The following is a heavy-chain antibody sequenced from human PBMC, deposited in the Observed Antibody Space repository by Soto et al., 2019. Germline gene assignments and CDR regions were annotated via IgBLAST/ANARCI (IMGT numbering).Heavy chain of an antibody. CDR3: ARSRYYYGSSGYYPLDY. V-gene: IGHV1-69*13. J-gene: IGHJ4*02. D-gene: IGHD3-22*01. CDR2: IIPIFGTE. CDR1: GGTFSSYA. Sequence: VKVSCKASGGTFSSYAISWVRQAPGQGLEWMGGIIPIFGTENYAQKFQGRVKITAYNSTIPAYMEPCSLRSEYTAVYYCARSRYYYGSSGYYPLDYWGQGTLVTVSS.